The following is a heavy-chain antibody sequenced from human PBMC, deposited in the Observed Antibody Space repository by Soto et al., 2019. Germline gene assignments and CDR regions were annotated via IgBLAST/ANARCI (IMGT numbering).Heavy chain of an antibody. J-gene: IGHJ4*02. V-gene: IGHV1-18*04. D-gene: IGHD2-2*01. CDR2: IAPFNGNT. Sequence: QVQLVQSGAEVKRPGASVKVSCRASGYSFNHYGINWVRQAPGQGLEWVGWIAPFNGNTNSLQTLQDRISMTIDTSPRTAYLEVRSLTSADTGVYFCAREGGSSTYYPLELDYGGQGTLVTVPS. CDR1: GYSFNHYG. CDR3: AREGGSSTYYPLELDY.